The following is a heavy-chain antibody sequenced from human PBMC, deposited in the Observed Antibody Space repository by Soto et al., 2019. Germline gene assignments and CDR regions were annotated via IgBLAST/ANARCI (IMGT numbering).Heavy chain of an antibody. Sequence: SETLSLTCTVSGDSISSSNSHWGWTRQPPGKGLEYIGSVYYGGAIFYSGNIYYNPSLKSRVTISVDTSKNQFSLRLSSVTAADTGVYYCVRYDRINMKPYSPEGFHIWGLGTTVTVSS. CDR1: GDSISSSNSH. D-gene: IGHD3-3*02. CDR3: VRYDRINMKPYSPEGFHI. J-gene: IGHJ3*02. CDR2: VYYGGAIFYSGNI. V-gene: IGHV4-39*01.